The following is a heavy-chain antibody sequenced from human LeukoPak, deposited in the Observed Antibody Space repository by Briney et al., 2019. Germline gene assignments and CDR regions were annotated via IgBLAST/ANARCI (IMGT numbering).Heavy chain of an antibody. CDR3: ARRLGRSFDY. Sequence: ASVKVSCKASGYTFINHAIHWVRQAPGQRLEWMGWINIGNGNTKYSQNFQGRITITRDTSATTAFMDLSSLRSEDTAMYYCARRLGRSFDYWGQGTLVTVSS. D-gene: IGHD2-21*01. CDR1: GYTFINHA. V-gene: IGHV1-3*04. CDR2: INIGNGNT. J-gene: IGHJ4*02.